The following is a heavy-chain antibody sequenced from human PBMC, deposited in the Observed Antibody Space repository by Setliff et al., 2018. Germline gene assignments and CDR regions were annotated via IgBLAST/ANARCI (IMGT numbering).Heavy chain of an antibody. CDR1: GSSFTGHN. J-gene: IGHJ4*02. Sequence: ASVKVSCKVSGSSFTGHNLHWVRQAPGQGLEWMGWINPDSGDTHSPQKFQGRVTMTRDTSMSTVYMELSSLQYEDTAVYYCANAEVVVAPWGQGTLVTVSS. V-gene: IGHV1-2*02. D-gene: IGHD2-15*01. CDR2: INPDSGDT. CDR3: ANAEVVVAP.